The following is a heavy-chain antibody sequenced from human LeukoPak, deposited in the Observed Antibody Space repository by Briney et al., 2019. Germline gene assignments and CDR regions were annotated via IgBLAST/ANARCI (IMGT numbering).Heavy chain of an antibody. CDR2: ISWNSGSI. V-gene: IGHV3-9*01. Sequence: GRSLRLSCAASGFTFDDYAMHWVRQAPGKGLEWVSGISWNSGSIGYADSVKSRFTISRDNAKNSLYLQMNSLRAEDTALYYCAKSYGDHRRYYYYGMDVWGQGTTVTVSS. CDR3: AKSYGDHRRYYYYGMDV. D-gene: IGHD4-17*01. J-gene: IGHJ6*02. CDR1: GFTFDDYA.